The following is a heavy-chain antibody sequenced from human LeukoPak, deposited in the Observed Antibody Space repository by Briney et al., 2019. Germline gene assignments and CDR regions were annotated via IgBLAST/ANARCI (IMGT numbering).Heavy chain of an antibody. CDR2: ISTDGRNT. Sequence: GGSLRLSCLAPGFALSTYAMHWVRQAPGKGLEHVSTISTDGRNTYYADSVKGRFTISRDTSKNTLYLRMSSLRGDDTAVYYCLKGSQGPIWQQLVPDHWGQGTQVTVSS. CDR3: LKGSQGPIWQQLVPDH. V-gene: IGHV3-64D*06. J-gene: IGHJ4*02. CDR1: GFALSTYA. D-gene: IGHD6-13*01.